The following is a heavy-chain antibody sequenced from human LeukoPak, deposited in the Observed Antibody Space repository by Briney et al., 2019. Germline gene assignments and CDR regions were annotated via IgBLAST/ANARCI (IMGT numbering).Heavy chain of an antibody. Sequence: GGSLRLSCAASGFILSTYPMSWVRQAPGKGLEWVSAITGSGDSTFYADSVKGRCTISRDNSKNTLSLQMNTLRAEDTAVYYCAKENPVGGTNYFDYWGQGTLVTVSS. CDR3: AKENPVGGTNYFDY. CDR1: GFILSTYP. CDR2: ITGSGDST. D-gene: IGHD1-26*01. V-gene: IGHV3-23*01. J-gene: IGHJ4*02.